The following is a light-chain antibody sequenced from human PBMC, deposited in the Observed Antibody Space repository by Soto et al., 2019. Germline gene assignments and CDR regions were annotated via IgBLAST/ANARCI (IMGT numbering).Light chain of an antibody. V-gene: IGLV2-8*01. Sequence: QSVLTQPLSASGSPGQSVTISCTGTSSDIGAYIYVSWYQQHPGKAPKLMISEVSRRPSGVPERFSGSKSGNTASLTVSGLQADDEAHYYCSSYAGSNNFVFGTGTKLTVL. J-gene: IGLJ1*01. CDR3: SSYAGSNNFV. CDR2: EVS. CDR1: SSDIGAYIY.